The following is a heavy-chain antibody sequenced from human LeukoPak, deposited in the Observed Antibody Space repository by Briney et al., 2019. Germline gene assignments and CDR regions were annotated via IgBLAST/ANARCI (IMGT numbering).Heavy chain of an antibody. V-gene: IGHV4-34*01. J-gene: IGHJ4*02. CDR1: GGSFSGYY. CDR3: ARGPKRDHCSSTSCYSVGFDY. CDR2: INHSGST. D-gene: IGHD2-2*01. Sequence: SETLSLTCAVYGGSFSGYYWSWIRQPPGKGLEWIGEINHSGSTNYNPSLKSRVTISVDTSKNQFSLKLSSVTAADTAVYYCARGPKRDHCSSTSCYSVGFDYRGQGTLVTVSS.